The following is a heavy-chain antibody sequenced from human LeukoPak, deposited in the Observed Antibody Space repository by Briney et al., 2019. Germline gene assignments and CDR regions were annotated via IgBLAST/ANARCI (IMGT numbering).Heavy chain of an antibody. CDR1: GGTFSSYT. D-gene: IGHD2-15*01. J-gene: IGHJ4*02. V-gene: IGHV1-69*02. Sequence: SVKVSCKASGGTFSSYTISWVRQAPGQGLEWMGRIILILGIANYAQKFQGRVTITADKSTSTAYMELSSLRSEDTAVYYCARAPSPNYCSGGSCSVDYWGQGTLVTVSS. CDR3: ARAPSPNYCSGGSCSVDY. CDR2: IILILGIA.